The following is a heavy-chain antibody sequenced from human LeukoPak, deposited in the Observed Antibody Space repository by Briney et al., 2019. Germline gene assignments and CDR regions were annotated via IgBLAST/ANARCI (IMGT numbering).Heavy chain of an antibody. CDR3: ARRGSGSYYNVLDY. J-gene: IGHJ4*02. V-gene: IGHV4-34*01. D-gene: IGHD3-10*01. CDR1: GGSFSGYY. Sequence: SETLSLTCAVYGGSFSGYYWSWIRQPPGKGLEWIGEINHSGSTNYNPSLKSRVTISVDTSKNQFSLKLSSVTAADTAVYYCARRGSGSYYNVLDYWGQGTLVTVSS. CDR2: INHSGST.